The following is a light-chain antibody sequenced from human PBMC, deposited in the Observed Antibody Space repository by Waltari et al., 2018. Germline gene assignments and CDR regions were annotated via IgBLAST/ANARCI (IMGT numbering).Light chain of an antibody. J-gene: IGLJ1*01. CDR1: SSDVGGCNY. Sequence: SALTQPRSVSGSPGQSVTIASPGTSSDVGGCNYVSWLQQHPGEAPKLIISDVTNRPSGVTGRFSGSMSGNPASLTISGLQAEDDAASYCCSYAGCDTYVFGTGTKVTVL. V-gene: IGLV2-11*01. CDR3: CSYAGCDTYV. CDR2: DVT.